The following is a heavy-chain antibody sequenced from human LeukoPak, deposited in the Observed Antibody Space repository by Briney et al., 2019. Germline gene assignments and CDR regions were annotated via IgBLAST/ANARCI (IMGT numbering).Heavy chain of an antibody. CDR1: GYSFTSYW. Sequence: GESLKISCKGSGYSFTSYWIGWVRQMPGKGLEWMGIIYPGDSDTRYSPSFQGQVTISADKSISTAYLQWSSLKASDTAMYYRARAVRDILTGYYIPYFDYWGQGTLVTVSS. J-gene: IGHJ4*02. CDR2: IYPGDSDT. D-gene: IGHD3-9*01. CDR3: ARAVRDILTGYYIPYFDY. V-gene: IGHV5-51*01.